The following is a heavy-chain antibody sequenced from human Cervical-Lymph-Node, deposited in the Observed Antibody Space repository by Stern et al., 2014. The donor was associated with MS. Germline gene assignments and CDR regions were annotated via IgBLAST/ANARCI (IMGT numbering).Heavy chain of an antibody. D-gene: IGHD1-26*01. CDR1: GFTFRDYA. CDR3: AKDTEGGHKAMAD. Sequence: QLVESGGGVVQPGRSLRLSCSASGFTFRDYAMHWVRQAPGKGLEWVALISYDGNKFYGDSVEGRFTISRDNSKNTLYLQMSSLRAEDTALYYCAKDTEGGHKAMADWGQGTLVTVSS. CDR2: ISYDGNK. J-gene: IGHJ4*02. V-gene: IGHV3-30*18.